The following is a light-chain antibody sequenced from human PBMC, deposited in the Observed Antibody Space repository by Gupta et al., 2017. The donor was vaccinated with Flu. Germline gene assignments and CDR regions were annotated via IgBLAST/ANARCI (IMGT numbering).Light chain of an antibody. CDR1: SSNIGAHYN. V-gene: IGLV1-40*01. Sequence: QSVLTQPPSASGAPGQRVTISCSGSSSNIGAHYNIHWYQQLPGAVPKLLIYRNTKRPSGVPDRFSGSKSGTSASLAIAGLQAEDEADYYCQSFDNSLNGGVFGGGTKLTVL. J-gene: IGLJ3*02. CDR2: RNT. CDR3: QSFDNSLNGGV.